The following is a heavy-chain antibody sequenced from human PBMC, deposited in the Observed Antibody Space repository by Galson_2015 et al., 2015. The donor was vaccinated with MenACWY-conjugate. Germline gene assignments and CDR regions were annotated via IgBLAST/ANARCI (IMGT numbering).Heavy chain of an antibody. CDR1: GYSISSGYY. D-gene: IGHD4-17*01. V-gene: IGHV4-38-2*02. J-gene: IGHJ4*02. Sequence: LSLTCAVSGYSISSGYYWGWIRQPPGKGLEWIGSIYHSGRTYFNPSLKSRLTMSVDTSKNQFSLKLSSVTAADTAVYYCAREYGDYDYWGQGTLVTVSS. CDR3: AREYGDYDY. CDR2: IYHSGRT.